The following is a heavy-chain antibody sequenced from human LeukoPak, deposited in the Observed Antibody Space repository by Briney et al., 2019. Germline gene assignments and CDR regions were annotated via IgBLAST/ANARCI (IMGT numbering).Heavy chain of an antibody. CDR3: ARTTVVAKYFDY. D-gene: IGHD4-23*01. V-gene: IGHV4-31*03. CDR2: IYYSGST. CDR1: GGSIRSSYYY. J-gene: IGHJ4*02. Sequence: PSETLSLTCTVSGGSIRSSYYYWSWIRQHPGKGLEWIGYIYYSGSTYYNPSLKSRLTISVDTSKNQFSLKLSSVTAADTAVYYCARTTVVAKYFDYWGQGTLVTVSS.